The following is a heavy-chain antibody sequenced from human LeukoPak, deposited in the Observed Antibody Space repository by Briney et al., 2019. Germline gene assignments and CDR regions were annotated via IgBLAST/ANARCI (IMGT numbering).Heavy chain of an antibody. CDR1: GFTFSSYG. J-gene: IGHJ4*02. D-gene: IGHD3-22*01. Sequence: GRSLRLSCAASGFTFSSYGMHCVPHAPGKGLEWVAVISYDGSNKYYADSLKGRFTISRDNSKNTLYLQMNSLRAEDTAVYFCAKRGVVIRVILVGFHKEAYYFDSWGQGALVTVSS. V-gene: IGHV3-30*18. CDR3: AKRGVVIRVILVGFHKEAYYFDS. CDR2: ISYDGSNK.